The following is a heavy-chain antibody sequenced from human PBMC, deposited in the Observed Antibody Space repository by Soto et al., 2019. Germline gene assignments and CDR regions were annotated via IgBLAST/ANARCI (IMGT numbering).Heavy chain of an antibody. CDR3: ARRKTYIAAVYAFDI. CDR1: GFTFSSYW. J-gene: IGHJ3*02. Sequence: GGSLRLSCAASGFTFSSYWMSWVRQAPGKGLEWVANIKQDGSEKYYVDSVKGRFTISRDNAKNSLYLQMNSLRAEDTAVYYCARRKTYIAAVYAFDIWGQGTMVTVSS. CDR2: IKQDGSEK. V-gene: IGHV3-7*01. D-gene: IGHD6-13*01.